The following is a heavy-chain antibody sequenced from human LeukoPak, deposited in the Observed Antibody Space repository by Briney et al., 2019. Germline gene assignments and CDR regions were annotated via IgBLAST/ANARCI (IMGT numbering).Heavy chain of an antibody. CDR1: GGSISSYY. CDR3: ARTTQKNYFDY. V-gene: IGHV4-59*08. J-gene: IGHJ4*02. D-gene: IGHD1-1*01. Sequence: SETLSLTCTVSGGSISSYYWSWIRQPPGKGLEWIGYIYYSGSTNYNPSLKSRVTISVDTSKNQFSLKLSSVTAADTAVYYCARTTQKNYFDYWGQGTLVTVSS. CDR2: IYYSGST.